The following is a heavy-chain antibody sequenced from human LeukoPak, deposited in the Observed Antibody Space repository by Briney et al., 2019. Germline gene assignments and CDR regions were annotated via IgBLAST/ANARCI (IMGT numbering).Heavy chain of an antibody. CDR3: ARNYDSSGPPGY. CDR1: GGSFSGYY. CDR2: INHSGST. D-gene: IGHD3-22*01. V-gene: IGHV4-34*01. Sequence: SETLSLTCAVYGGSFSGYYWSWIRQPPGKGLEWIGEINHSGSTNYNPSLKSRVTISVDTSKNQFSLKLSSVTAADTAVYYCARNYDSSGPPGYWGQEPWSPSPQ. J-gene: IGHJ4*01.